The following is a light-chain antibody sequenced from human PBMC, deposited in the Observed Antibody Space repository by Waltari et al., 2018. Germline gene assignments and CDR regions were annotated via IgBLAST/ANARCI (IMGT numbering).Light chain of an antibody. CDR2: GAS. CDR3: QQYNNWPPLT. Sequence: EIVMTQSPATLSVSTGERATLSCRASQSVSSNLAWYQQKPGQAPRILIYGASTRATGIPARFSGSGSGTEFTLTISSLQSEDFAVYYCQQYNNWPPLTFGGGTKVEIK. J-gene: IGKJ4*01. V-gene: IGKV3-15*01. CDR1: QSVSSN.